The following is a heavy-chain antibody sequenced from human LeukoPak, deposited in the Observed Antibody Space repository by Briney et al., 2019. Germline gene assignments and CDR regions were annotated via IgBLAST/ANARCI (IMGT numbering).Heavy chain of an antibody. CDR2: INPNSGGT. D-gene: IGHD2-2*01. CDR1: GYTFTGYY. J-gene: IGHJ4*02. CDR3: ARVLLCSSTSCYSGFDY. Sequence: ASVKVSCKAPGYTFTGYYMHWVRQAPGQGLEWMGWINPNSGGTNYAQKFQGRVTMTRDTSISTAYMELSRLRSDDTAVYYCARVLLCSSTSCYSGFDYWGQGTLVTVSS. V-gene: IGHV1-2*02.